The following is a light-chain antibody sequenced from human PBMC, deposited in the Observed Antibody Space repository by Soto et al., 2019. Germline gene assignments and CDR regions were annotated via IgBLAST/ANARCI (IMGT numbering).Light chain of an antibody. Sequence: AIRMTQSPSSFSASTGDRVTITCRASQDIRSFLAWYQQKPGKAPKVLIYDASTLQSGVPSRFSGSGSGTNFTLTITCLQSEDFATYDCQQYYSYGFTFGPGTIVEIK. V-gene: IGKV1-8*01. J-gene: IGKJ3*01. CDR2: DAS. CDR1: QDIRSF. CDR3: QQYYSYGFT.